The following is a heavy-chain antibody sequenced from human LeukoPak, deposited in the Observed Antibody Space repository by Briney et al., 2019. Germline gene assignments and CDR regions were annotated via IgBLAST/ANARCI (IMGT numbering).Heavy chain of an antibody. CDR3: ARVRSTVTIARGFDI. Sequence: GGSLRLSCAASGFTFSTYWMTWVRQAPGKGLEWVANIKQDGSEKYSVDSVKGRFTISRENAKNLLYLQMNSLRAEDTAVYYCARVRSTVTIARGFDIWGQGTMVTVSS. CDR1: GFTFSTYW. J-gene: IGHJ3*02. D-gene: IGHD4-17*01. CDR2: IKQDGSEK. V-gene: IGHV3-7*03.